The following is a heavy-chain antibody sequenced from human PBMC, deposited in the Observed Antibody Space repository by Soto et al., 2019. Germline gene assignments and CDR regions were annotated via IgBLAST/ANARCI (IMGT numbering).Heavy chain of an antibody. V-gene: IGHV1-58*01. CDR2: IVVGSGNT. CDR1: GFTFTSSA. D-gene: IGHD3-9*01. CDR3: AADPYYDILTGYDYWFDP. J-gene: IGHJ5*02. Sequence: SVKVSCKASGFTFTSSAVQWVRQARGQRLEWIGWIVVGSGNTNYAQKFQERVTITRDMSTSTAYMELSSLRSEDTAVYYCAADPYYDILTGYDYWFDPWGQGTLVTVSS.